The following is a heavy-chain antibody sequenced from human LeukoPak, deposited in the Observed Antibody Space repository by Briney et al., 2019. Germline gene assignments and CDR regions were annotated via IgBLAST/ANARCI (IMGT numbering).Heavy chain of an antibody. Sequence: ASVKVSCKASGYTSSNYCVHWLRQAPGQGFEWMGIFNPTYSSPIHAQTFDGRVTMTSDMSTSTFYKDLSTLRSEDTTVYLCAKDPRNISAGDYVDFEIWGPGTMVIASS. D-gene: IGHD3-9*01. CDR3: AKDPRNISAGDYVDFEI. J-gene: IGHJ3*02. V-gene: IGHV1-46*01. CDR1: GYTSSNYC. CDR2: FNPTYSSP.